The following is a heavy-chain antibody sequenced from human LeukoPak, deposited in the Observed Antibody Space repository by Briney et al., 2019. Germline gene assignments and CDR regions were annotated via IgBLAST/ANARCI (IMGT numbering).Heavy chain of an antibody. V-gene: IGHV4-34*01. CDR1: GGTFSSYY. CDR2: INHSGGT. CDR3: ARGQEQWERLQRAVHFDF. Sequence: PSETLSLTCAVYGGTFSSYYWTWIRQPPGKGLEWIGEINHSGGTNYSPSLGSRVTMSVDTSKNQFSLKLSSVTAADTAVYYCARGQEQWERLQRAVHFDFWGQGTLATVSS. J-gene: IGHJ4*02. D-gene: IGHD1-26*01.